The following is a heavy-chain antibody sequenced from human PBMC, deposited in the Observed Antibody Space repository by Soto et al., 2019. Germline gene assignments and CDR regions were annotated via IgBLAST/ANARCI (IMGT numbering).Heavy chain of an antibody. CDR2: VNEGGSET. V-gene: IGHV3-7*03. J-gene: IGHJ4*02. CDR1: GFTFSTSW. CDR3: VRWHK. D-gene: IGHD2-15*01. Sequence: EVQLVESGGGLVQPGGSLKLSCVASGFTFSTSWMGWVRQTPGKGLEWVANVNEGGSETNYGDFMGGRFTISRDNTKNSLYLHINNLSAEDTSLYYCVRWHKWGQGILVTVSS.